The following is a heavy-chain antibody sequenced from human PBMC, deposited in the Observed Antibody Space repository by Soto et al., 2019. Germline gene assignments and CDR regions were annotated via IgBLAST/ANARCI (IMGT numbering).Heavy chain of an antibody. CDR3: AKDRRDIVLVPAAAGDYYYYGMDV. V-gene: IGHV3-30-3*01. CDR1: GFTFSSYA. Sequence: GGSLRLSCAASGFTFSSYAMHWVRQAPGKGLEWVAVISYDGSNKYYADSVKGRFTISRDNSKNTLYLQMNSLRAEDTAVYYCAKDRRDIVLVPAAAGDYYYYGMDVWGQGTTVTVSS. CDR2: ISYDGSNK. J-gene: IGHJ6*02. D-gene: IGHD2-2*01.